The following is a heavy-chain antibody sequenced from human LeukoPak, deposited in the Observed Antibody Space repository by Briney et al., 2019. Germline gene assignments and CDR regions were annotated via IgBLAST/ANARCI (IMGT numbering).Heavy chain of an antibody. D-gene: IGHD6-19*01. Sequence: PGVSLRLSCATSGFDFGGACGMGWVRQAPDKGLEWVATISGSGDTTHYADSVKGRLTMSRDNARNTLFLQIDRLRPEDTAIYYCVREAGCGWPLDYWGRGTLVTVSS. CDR3: VREAGCGWPLDY. J-gene: IGHJ4*02. CDR2: ISGSGDTT. V-gene: IGHV3-23*01. CDR1: GFDFGGACG.